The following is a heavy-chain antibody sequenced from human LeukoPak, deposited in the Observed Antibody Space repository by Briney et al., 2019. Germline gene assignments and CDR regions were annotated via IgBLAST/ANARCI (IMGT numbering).Heavy chain of an antibody. J-gene: IGHJ1*01. CDR3: ARDMYRCSSTSCPGREYFQH. Sequence: PSETLSLTCAADGGSFSGYYWSWIRQPPGKGLEWIGEINHSGSTNYNPSIKSRVTISVDTSKNQFSLKLSSVTAADTAVYYCARDMYRCSSTSCPGREYFQHWGQGTLVTVSS. CDR2: INHSGST. D-gene: IGHD2-2*01. V-gene: IGHV4-34*01. CDR1: GGSFSGYY.